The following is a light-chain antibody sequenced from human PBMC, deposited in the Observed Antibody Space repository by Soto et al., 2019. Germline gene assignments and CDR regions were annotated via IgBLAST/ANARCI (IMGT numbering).Light chain of an antibody. Sequence: EIVMTQSPATLSVSLGERATLSCRASQSVSSDLAWYQQKPGQAPRLLTYDASTRASGIPARFSGSGSGTDFTLTISSLQSEDFGVYYCQHYKNWPPWTFGQGTKVDIK. V-gene: IGKV3-15*01. CDR1: QSVSSD. J-gene: IGKJ1*01. CDR3: QHYKNWPPWT. CDR2: DAS.